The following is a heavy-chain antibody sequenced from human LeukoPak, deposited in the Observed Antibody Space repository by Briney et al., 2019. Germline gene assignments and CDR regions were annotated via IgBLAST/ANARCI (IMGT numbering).Heavy chain of an antibody. V-gene: IGHV4-59*08. Sequence: SETLSLTCTVSGGSISTYYWSCIRQPPGKGLEWIGYVFYSGSTSYNPFLKSRVTISVDTSKNQFSLKLTSVIAADTAVYYCVRHRGLGSPFYGVDVWGQGTTVTVSS. CDR3: VRHRGLGSPFYGVDV. CDR2: VFYSGST. J-gene: IGHJ6*02. D-gene: IGHD3/OR15-3a*01. CDR1: GGSISTYY.